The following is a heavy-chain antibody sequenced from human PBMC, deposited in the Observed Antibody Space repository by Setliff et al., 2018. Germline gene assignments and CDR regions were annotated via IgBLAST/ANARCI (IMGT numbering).Heavy chain of an antibody. CDR3: ARAHTWSLPNDNSGYPGWFDP. CDR2: TYYGGKA. J-gene: IGHJ5*02. CDR1: GASISGNSYY. Sequence: SETLSLTCTVSGASISGNSYYWAWLRQPPGKGLEWIVSTYYGGKAYYNPSLKSRVTMSVDTSKNHVSLKLSSVTAADTAVDYCARAHTWSLPNDNSGYPGWFDPWGQGTLVTVSS. V-gene: IGHV4-39*02. D-gene: IGHD3-22*01.